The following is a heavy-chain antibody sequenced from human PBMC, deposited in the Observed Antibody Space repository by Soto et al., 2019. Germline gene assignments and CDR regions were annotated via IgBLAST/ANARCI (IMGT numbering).Heavy chain of an antibody. V-gene: IGHV3-48*01. Sequence: EVQLVESGGGLVQPGGSLRLSCAASGFTFSSYSMNWVRQAPGKGLEWVSYISSSSSTIYYADSVKGRFTISGDNAKNSLYLQMNSLRAEDTAVYYCAREALLNWFDPWGQGTLVTVSS. CDR3: AREALLNWFDP. J-gene: IGHJ5*02. D-gene: IGHD2-15*01. CDR2: ISSSSSTI. CDR1: GFTFSSYS.